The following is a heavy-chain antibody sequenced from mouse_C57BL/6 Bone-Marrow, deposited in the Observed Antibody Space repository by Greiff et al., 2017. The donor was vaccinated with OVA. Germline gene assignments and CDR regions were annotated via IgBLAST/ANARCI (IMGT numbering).Heavy chain of an antibody. J-gene: IGHJ2*01. CDR1: GYAFSSSW. V-gene: IGHV1-82*01. CDR2: IYPGDGDT. CDR3: AKDYGSSRDY. D-gene: IGHD1-1*01. Sequence: VKLQESGPELVKPGASVKISCKASGYAFSSSWMNWVKQRPGKGLEWIGRIYPGDGDTNYNGKFKGKATLTADKSSSTAYMQLSSLTSEDSAVYFCAKDYGSSRDYWGQGTTLTVSS.